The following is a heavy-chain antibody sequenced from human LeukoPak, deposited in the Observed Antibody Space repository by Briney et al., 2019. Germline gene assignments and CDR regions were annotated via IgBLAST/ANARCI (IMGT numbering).Heavy chain of an antibody. CDR3: ARDDCSSTSCYAPRYYYMDV. Sequence: GSSLKVSFKASGGTFSNYVISWVRHAPGQALEWMGGIIPIFGTANYAQKFQRRVTIAADECTSTAYMELSSLRSEDTAVYYCARDDCSSTSCYAPRYYYMDVWGKGTTVTVSS. V-gene: IGHV1-69*01. D-gene: IGHD2-2*01. CDR1: GGTFSNYV. CDR2: IIPIFGTA. J-gene: IGHJ6*03.